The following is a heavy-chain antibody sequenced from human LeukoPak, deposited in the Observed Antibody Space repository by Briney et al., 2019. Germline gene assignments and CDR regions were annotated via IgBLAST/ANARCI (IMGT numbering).Heavy chain of an antibody. CDR3: ARDLGMGSGWYGAAFDI. V-gene: IGHV3-21*01. J-gene: IGHJ3*02. Sequence: GGSLRLSCAASGFTFSSYSMNWVRQAPGKGLEWVSSISSSSSYIYYADSVKGRFTISRDNAKNSLYLQMNSLRAEDTAVYYCARDLGMGSGWYGAAFDIWGQGTMVTVSS. CDR2: ISSSSSYI. CDR1: GFTFSSYS. D-gene: IGHD6-19*01.